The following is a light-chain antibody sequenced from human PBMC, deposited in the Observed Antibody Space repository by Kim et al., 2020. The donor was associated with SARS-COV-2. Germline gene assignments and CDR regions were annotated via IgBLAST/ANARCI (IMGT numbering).Light chain of an antibody. J-gene: IGLJ3*02. CDR3: GADHGSGGNFSRV. CDR1: SGYSNYK. Sequence: QPVLTQPPSASASLGASVTLTCTLSSGYSNYKVDWYQQRPGKGPRFVMRVGTGGIVGSKGDGIPDRFSVLGSGLNRYLTIKNIQEEDESDYHCGADHGSGGNFSRVFGGGTQLTVL. V-gene: IGLV9-49*01. CDR2: VGTGGIVG.